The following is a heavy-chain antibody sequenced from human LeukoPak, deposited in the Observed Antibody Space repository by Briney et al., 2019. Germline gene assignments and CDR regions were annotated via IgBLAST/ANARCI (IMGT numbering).Heavy chain of an antibody. CDR3: ARLSSGWCFNY. V-gene: IGHV5-51*01. Sequence: GESLKISCKASGYSFTTYWIGWVREMPGKGLEWMGIVYPDASDARYSPSFQGQVTISVDKSINTAFLQWSSLKASDTAMYYCARLSSGWCFNYWGQGTLVTVSS. CDR1: GYSFTTYW. J-gene: IGHJ4*02. CDR2: VYPDASDA. D-gene: IGHD6-19*01.